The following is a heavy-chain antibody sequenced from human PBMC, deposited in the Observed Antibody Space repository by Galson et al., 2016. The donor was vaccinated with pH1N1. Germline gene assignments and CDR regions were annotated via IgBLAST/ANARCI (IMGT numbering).Heavy chain of an antibody. Sequence: SVKVSCKASGGPLSSYATGWVRQAPGQGPEWMGGIMPIFGTTKYEQKFQGRVTITADEMSGSAYMELSGLTFMDTAVYYCVRSTGYNKVNGPFDVWGQGTLVIVSS. J-gene: IGHJ3*01. CDR3: VRSTGYNKVNGPFDV. D-gene: IGHD1-14*01. V-gene: IGHV1-69*13. CDR2: IMPIFGTT. CDR1: GGPLSSYA.